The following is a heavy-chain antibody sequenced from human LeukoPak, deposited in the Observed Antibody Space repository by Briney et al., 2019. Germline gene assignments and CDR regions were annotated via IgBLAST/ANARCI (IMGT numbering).Heavy chain of an antibody. CDR1: GFTFSSYA. CDR2: ISGSGGST. Sequence: GGSLRLSCAASGFTFSSYAMSWVRQAPGKRLEWVSAISGSGGSTYYADSVKGRFTISRDNAKNSLYLQMNSLRAEDTAVYYCARDRRGSYLDYWGQGTLVTVSS. CDR3: ARDRRGSYLDY. J-gene: IGHJ4*02. D-gene: IGHD1-26*01. V-gene: IGHV3-23*01.